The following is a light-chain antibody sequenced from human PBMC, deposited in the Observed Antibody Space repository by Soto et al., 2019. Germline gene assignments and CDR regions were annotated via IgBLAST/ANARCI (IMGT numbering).Light chain of an antibody. CDR3: QQYNSWPQT. J-gene: IGKJ1*01. CDR2: DVS. V-gene: IGKV3-15*01. CDR1: ETVSTN. Sequence: TQALATLSVSTGERDTLSHGASETVSTNLAWYQQRPGQAPRLLIYDVSTGATGIPARFSGRRSGTEFTLTISILQSEDFGVYYCQQYNSWPQTFGQGTKVDI.